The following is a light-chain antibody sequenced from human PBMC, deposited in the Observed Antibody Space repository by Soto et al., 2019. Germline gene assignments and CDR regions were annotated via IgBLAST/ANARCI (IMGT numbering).Light chain of an antibody. CDR2: ENN. CDR1: SSNIGAGYE. Sequence: QSVLTQPPSVSAAPGQRVTISCTGSSSNIGAGYEAHWYQQVPGTAPKLLIYENNNRPSGVPDRCSGSKSGTSASLAITGRQAEDEAEYYCQSYDSSLSGYVFGTGTKVTVL. V-gene: IGLV1-40*01. CDR3: QSYDSSLSGYV. J-gene: IGLJ1*01.